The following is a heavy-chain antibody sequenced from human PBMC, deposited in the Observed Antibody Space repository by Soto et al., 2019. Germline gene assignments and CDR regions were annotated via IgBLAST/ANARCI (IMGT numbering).Heavy chain of an antibody. CDR1: GGSVSSGSYY. J-gene: IGHJ6*02. CDR2: IYYSGST. D-gene: IGHD3-3*01. CDR3: ASHDPRSYFFGSVSPGEGFYYYSSGMAF. Sequence: SDTLSLTCTVSGGSVSSGSYYWSWIRQPPGKGLEWIGSIYYSGSTYYNPSLKSRVTISVDTSKNQFSLKLSSVTAADTAVYYCASHDPRSYFFGSVSPGEGFYYYSSGMAFWAQGPTVPVS. V-gene: IGHV4-39*01.